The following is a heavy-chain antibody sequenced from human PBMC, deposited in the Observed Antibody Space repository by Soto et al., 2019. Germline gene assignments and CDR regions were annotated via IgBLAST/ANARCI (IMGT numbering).Heavy chain of an antibody. D-gene: IGHD6-13*01. CDR3: AKDKHYRSGIAAAGTYFQY. J-gene: IGHJ1*01. CDR1: GLTFSSYG. CDR2: ISYDGSNE. V-gene: IGHV3-30*18. Sequence: PGGSLRLSCAASGLTFSSYGMHWVRQAPGKGLEWAAHISYDGSNEHYVDSVKGRFTISRDNSKNTLNLQMNSLRAEDTAVYYCAKDKHYRSGIAAAGTYFQYWGQGTLVTVS.